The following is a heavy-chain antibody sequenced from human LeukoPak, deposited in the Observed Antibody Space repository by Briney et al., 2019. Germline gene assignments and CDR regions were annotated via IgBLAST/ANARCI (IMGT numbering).Heavy chain of an antibody. Sequence: GGSLRLSCAASGFTFSNYAMSLVRQAPGKGLEWVSAISGSGGGTYYADSVKGRFTISRDNAKNSLYLQMNSLRDEDTAVYYCARLVGSRSCSGGTCYSDYWGQGTLVTVSS. D-gene: IGHD2-15*01. J-gene: IGHJ4*02. CDR2: ISGSGGGT. V-gene: IGHV3-23*01. CDR3: ARLVGSRSCSGGTCYSDY. CDR1: GFTFSNYA.